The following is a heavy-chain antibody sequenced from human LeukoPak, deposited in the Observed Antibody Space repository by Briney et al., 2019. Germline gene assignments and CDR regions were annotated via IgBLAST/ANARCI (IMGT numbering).Heavy chain of an antibody. V-gene: IGHV1-2*04. CDR2: INPNSGGT. Sequence: ASVKVSCKASGYPFTGYYMHWVRQAPGQGLEWMGWINPNSGGTNYAQKFQGWVTMTRDTSISTAYMELSRLRSDDTAVYYCARDVGTAAYYYDSSGYVSNWFDPWGQGTLVTVSS. J-gene: IGHJ5*02. D-gene: IGHD3-22*01. CDR3: ARDVGTAAYYYDSSGYVSNWFDP. CDR1: GYPFTGYY.